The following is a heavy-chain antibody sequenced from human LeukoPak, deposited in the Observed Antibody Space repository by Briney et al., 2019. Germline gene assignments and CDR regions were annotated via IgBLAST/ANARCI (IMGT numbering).Heavy chain of an antibody. V-gene: IGHV3-7*01. Sequence: GGSLRLSCAASGFSVRDFWMAWVRQAPGKGLEWVAHIKEDRTADYYVDSVKGQFSISKDDGKNSLHLQMNSLRVEDTAVYYCVRGGWELDYWGQGTLVTVSS. CDR2: IKEDRTAD. J-gene: IGHJ4*02. CDR1: GFSVRDFW. CDR3: VRGGWELDY. D-gene: IGHD1-1*01.